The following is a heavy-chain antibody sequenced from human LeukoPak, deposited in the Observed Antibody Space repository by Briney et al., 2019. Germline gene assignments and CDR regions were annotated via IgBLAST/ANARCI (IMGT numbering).Heavy chain of an antibody. V-gene: IGHV1-69*13. J-gene: IGHJ4*02. CDR2: ITPIFGTP. CDR3: TRSTKVVSRTFDY. D-gene: IGHD4-23*01. CDR1: GGTFSSYA. Sequence: ASVKVSCKASGGTFSSYAISWVRQAPGHGLELVGAITPIFGTPNYVEKFQGRVTISADESTSTAYMELSSLTSEDTAVYYCTRSTKVVSRTFDYWGQRTLVTVSS.